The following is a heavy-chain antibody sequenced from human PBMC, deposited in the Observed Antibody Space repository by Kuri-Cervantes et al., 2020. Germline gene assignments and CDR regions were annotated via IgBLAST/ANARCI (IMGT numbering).Heavy chain of an antibody. J-gene: IGHJ4*02. D-gene: IGHD2-21*01. CDR2: INHRGST. V-gene: IGHV4-34*01. Sequence: GSLRLSCVVYGGSFSVYYWNWIRQPPGKGLEWIGEINHRGSTNYNPSPKSRVTISVDTSKNQFSLKLSSVTAADTAVYYCARVRGGGLAPPIAYYFDYWGQGTLVTVSS. CDR3: ARVRGGGLAPPIAYYFDY. CDR1: GGSFSVYY.